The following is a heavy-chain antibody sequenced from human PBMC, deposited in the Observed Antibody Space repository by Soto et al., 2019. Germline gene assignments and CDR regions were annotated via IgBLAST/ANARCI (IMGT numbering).Heavy chain of an antibody. J-gene: IGHJ4*02. CDR1: GFTFSTFG. CDR2: ISVTSTTI. CDR3: ARDGAMAGVFDY. Sequence: EVQLVESGGVLVQPGESLRLSCAASGFTFSTFGMNWVRQAPGKGQEWISYISVTSTTIHYADSVKGRFAISRDNAKNSLYLEMDSLRVEDTAVYYCARDGAMAGVFDYWGPGTLVTVSS. V-gene: IGHV3-48*01. D-gene: IGHD6-19*01.